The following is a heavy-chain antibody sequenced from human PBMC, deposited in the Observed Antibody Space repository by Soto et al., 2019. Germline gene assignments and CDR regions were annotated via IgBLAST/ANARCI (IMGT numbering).Heavy chain of an antibody. CDR2: ISSNGGST. CDR1: GFTFSSYA. CDR3: ARGYSGYPLVEPAFDI. V-gene: IGHV3-64*01. J-gene: IGHJ3*02. Sequence: RGSLRLSCAASGFTFSSYAMHWVRQAPGKGLEYVSAISSNGGSTYYANSVKGRFTISRDNSKNTLYLQMGSLRAEDMAVYYCARGYSGYPLVEPAFDIWGQGTMVTVSS. D-gene: IGHD5-12*01.